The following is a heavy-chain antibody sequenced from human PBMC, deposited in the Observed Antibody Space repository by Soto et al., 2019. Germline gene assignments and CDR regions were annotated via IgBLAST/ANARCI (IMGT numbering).Heavy chain of an antibody. V-gene: IGHV1-18*01. CDR2: ISTYSGDT. D-gene: IGHD5-12*01. CDR3: ARHHGPTTSENWCDP. Sequence: QVHLVQSGVEVKTPGASVKVSCQASGYTFFTYDISWVRQAPGQGLEWMGWISTYSGDTKYAQKFQGRVTMTTATSTTTAYLELRSLRSDDTAVYYCARHHGPTTSENWCDPWGQGTLVTGSS. CDR1: GYTFFTYD. J-gene: IGHJ5*02.